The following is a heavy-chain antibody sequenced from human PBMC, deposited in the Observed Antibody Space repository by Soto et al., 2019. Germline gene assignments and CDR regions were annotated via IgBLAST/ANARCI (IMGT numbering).Heavy chain of an antibody. Sequence: GGSLRLSCAASGFTFSSYAMSWVRQAPGKGLEWVSAISGSGGSTYYADSVKGRFTISRDNSKNTLYLQMNSLRAEDTAVYYCAKEVVEFVEMATIKTVRWFDPWGQGTLVTVSS. D-gene: IGHD5-12*01. CDR3: AKEVVEFVEMATIKTVRWFDP. CDR2: ISGSGGST. V-gene: IGHV3-23*01. CDR1: GFTFSSYA. J-gene: IGHJ5*02.